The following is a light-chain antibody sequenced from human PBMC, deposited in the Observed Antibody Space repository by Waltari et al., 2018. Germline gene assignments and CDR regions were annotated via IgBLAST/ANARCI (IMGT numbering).Light chain of an antibody. V-gene: IGKV1-33*01. CDR1: HDISDY. J-gene: IGKJ2*01. CDR3: QQHDNPPFT. CDR2: DAS. Sequence: DIQMTQSPSSLSASVGDTVTITCQANHDISDYLNWYQQKPGKAPNLLISDASHLEAGVPSRFSGSGYGTDFTFTISSLQPEDFATYYRQQHDNPPFTFGQGTKLEIK.